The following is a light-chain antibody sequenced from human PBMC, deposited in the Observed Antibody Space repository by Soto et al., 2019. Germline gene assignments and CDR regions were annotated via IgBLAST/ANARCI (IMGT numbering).Light chain of an antibody. CDR1: QSVSSY. CDR3: QQRSNWPRLIT. Sequence: EIVLTQSPATLSLSPGERATLSCRASQSVSSYLAWYQQKPGQAPRLLIYDASNRATGTPARFSGSGSGTDFTLTISSLEPEDFAVYYCQQRSNWPRLITFGQGTRLEIK. CDR2: DAS. V-gene: IGKV3-11*01. J-gene: IGKJ5*01.